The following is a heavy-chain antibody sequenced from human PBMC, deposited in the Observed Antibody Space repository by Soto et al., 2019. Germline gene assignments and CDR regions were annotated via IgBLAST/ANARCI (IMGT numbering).Heavy chain of an antibody. Sequence: GGSLRLSCAASGFTFSSYAMSWVRQAPGKGLEWVSAISGSGGSTYYADSVKGRFTISRDNSKNTLYLQMNSLRAEDTAVYYCAKALAIGVVPARWFHGMDVWGQGTTVTVAS. V-gene: IGHV3-23*01. CDR3: AKALAIGVVPARWFHGMDV. J-gene: IGHJ6*02. D-gene: IGHD2-2*03. CDR1: GFTFSSYA. CDR2: ISGSGGST.